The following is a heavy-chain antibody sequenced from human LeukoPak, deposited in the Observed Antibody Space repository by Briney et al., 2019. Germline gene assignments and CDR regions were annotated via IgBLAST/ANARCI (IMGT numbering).Heavy chain of an antibody. V-gene: IGHV4-39*01. CDR2: IYYSGST. CDR3: ASTRGYSYGYSFDY. CDR1: GGSISSSSYY. Sequence: PSETLSLTCTVSGGSISSSSYYWGWIRQPPGKGLEWIGSIYYSGSTYYNPALKTRVTITVATSKNQFSLKPSSVAAEDTAVYYCASTRGYSYGYSFDYWGQGTLVTVSS. D-gene: IGHD5-18*01. J-gene: IGHJ4*02.